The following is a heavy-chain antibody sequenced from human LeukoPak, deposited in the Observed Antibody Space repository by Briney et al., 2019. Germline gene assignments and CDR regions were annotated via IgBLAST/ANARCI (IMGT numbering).Heavy chain of an antibody. Sequence: GGSLRLSCAASGFTFSDHYMDWVRQAPGQGLEWVSGIRNSDGMTYYADSVRGRFTISTDNSKNTLYLQMNSLRAEDTALYYCAKGLERESRLDSWGQGTLVTVSS. V-gene: IGHV3-23*01. D-gene: IGHD1-1*01. CDR1: GFTFSDHY. CDR3: AKGLERESRLDS. CDR2: IRNSDGMT. J-gene: IGHJ4*02.